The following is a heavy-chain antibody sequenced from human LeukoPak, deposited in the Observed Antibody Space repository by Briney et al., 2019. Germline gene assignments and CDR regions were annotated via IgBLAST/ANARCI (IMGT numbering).Heavy chain of an antibody. J-gene: IGHJ4*02. Sequence: GGTLRLSCAASGFTFSSYGMSWVRQAPGKGLEWVSAISGSGGSTYYADSVKGRFTISRDNSKNTLYLQMNSLRAEDTAVYYCAKDGSWGYYYDSSGYYYFDYWGQGTLVTVSS. CDR3: AKDGSWGYYYDSSGYYYFDY. CDR1: GFTFSSYG. D-gene: IGHD3-22*01. V-gene: IGHV3-23*01. CDR2: ISGSGGST.